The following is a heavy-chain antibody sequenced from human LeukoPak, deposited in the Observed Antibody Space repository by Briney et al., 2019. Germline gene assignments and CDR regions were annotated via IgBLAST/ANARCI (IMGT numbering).Heavy chain of an antibody. CDR3: ARQSISGSSLSYFDY. Sequence: SETLSLTCTVSGGSISSYYWSWIRQPPGKGLEWIGNIYDSGSTNYNPSLKRRVTISVDKYKNQCSLKLSSVTAADTAVYYCARQSISGSSLSYFDYWGQGTLVNVSS. CDR2: IYDSGST. V-gene: IGHV4-59*01. CDR1: GGSISSYY. J-gene: IGHJ4*02. D-gene: IGHD3-22*01.